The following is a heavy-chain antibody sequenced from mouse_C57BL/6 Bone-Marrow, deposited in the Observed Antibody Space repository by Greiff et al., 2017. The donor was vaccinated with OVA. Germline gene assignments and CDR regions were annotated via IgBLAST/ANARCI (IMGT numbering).Heavy chain of an antibody. Sequence: VQLPPPGAALVKPGASVKLSCKASGYTFTSYWMHWVKQRPGQGLEWIGMIHPNSGSTNYNEKFKSKATLTVDKSSSTAYMQLSSLTSEDSAVYYCASVGYYGSLDYWGQGTTLTVSS. V-gene: IGHV1-64*01. D-gene: IGHD1-1*01. CDR3: ASVGYYGSLDY. CDR1: GYTFTSYW. J-gene: IGHJ2*01. CDR2: IHPNSGST.